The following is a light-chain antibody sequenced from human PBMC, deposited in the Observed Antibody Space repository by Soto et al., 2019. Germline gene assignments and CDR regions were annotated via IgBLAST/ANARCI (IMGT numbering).Light chain of an antibody. Sequence: DIQMTQSPSSQSASVGDRVTITCRASQSINSYLNWYQQKPGKAPKLLIYAASSLQSGVPPRFSGSGSETDFTLTITSLQPDDFATYYCQQSFSTPRTFGQGTRVEI. J-gene: IGKJ1*01. CDR1: QSINSY. V-gene: IGKV1-39*01. CDR2: AAS. CDR3: QQSFSTPRT.